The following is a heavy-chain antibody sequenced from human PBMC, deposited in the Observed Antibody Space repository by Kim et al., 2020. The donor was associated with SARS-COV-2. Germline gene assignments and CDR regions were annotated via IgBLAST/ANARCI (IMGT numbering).Heavy chain of an antibody. D-gene: IGHD1-26*01. CDR3: VTAAQIVGPARNY. V-gene: IGHV3-23*05. Sequence: YYADSVKGRFTISRDNSKNTLYLQMHRLRAEDTAVYYCVTAAQIVGPARNYWGQGTLVTVSS. J-gene: IGHJ4*02.